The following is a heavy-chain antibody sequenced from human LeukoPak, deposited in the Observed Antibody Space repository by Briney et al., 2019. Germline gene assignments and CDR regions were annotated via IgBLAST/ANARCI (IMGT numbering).Heavy chain of an antibody. CDR1: GFTFGNHW. Sequence: GRSLRLSCAASGFTFGNHWMHWVRQAPGKGLEWVAVISYDGSNKYYADSVKGRFTISRDNSKNTLYLQMNSLRAEDTAVYYCARDRTSIAAAGRIDYWGQGTLVTVSS. CDR3: ARDRTSIAAAGRIDY. CDR2: ISYDGSNK. V-gene: IGHV3-30-3*01. D-gene: IGHD6-13*01. J-gene: IGHJ4*02.